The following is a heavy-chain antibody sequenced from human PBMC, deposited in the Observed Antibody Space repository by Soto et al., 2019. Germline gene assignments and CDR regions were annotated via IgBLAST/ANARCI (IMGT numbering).Heavy chain of an antibody. CDR3: ARDYDTSRGDWAYYGIDV. CDR2: IYYGGTT. CDR1: GLTVSTNY. J-gene: IGHJ6*02. D-gene: IGHD3-9*01. V-gene: IGHV3-66*01. Sequence: EVQLVESGGGLVQPGGSLRISCAASGLTVSTNYMSWVRQAPGKGLEWVSIIYYGGTTYYADSVKGRFTISRDDSKNTLYLQMHSLIAEDTAVYYCARDYDTSRGDWAYYGIDVWGQGTTVTVSS.